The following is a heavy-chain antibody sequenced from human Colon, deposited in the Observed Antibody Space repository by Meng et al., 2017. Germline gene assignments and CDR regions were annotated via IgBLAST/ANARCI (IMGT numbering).Heavy chain of an antibody. D-gene: IGHD2-2*01. Sequence: ASVKVSCKASGYTFTNHYMHWVRQAPGQRLEWMGVINPSGCSTNYAQKFQGRLSMTRDTSTSTVYMELSSLRSEDAAVYYWARGDGSTGSVYWGQGTLVTVSS. V-gene: IGHV1-46*01. J-gene: IGHJ4*02. CDR2: INPSGCST. CDR3: ARGDGSTGSVY. CDR1: GYTFTNHY.